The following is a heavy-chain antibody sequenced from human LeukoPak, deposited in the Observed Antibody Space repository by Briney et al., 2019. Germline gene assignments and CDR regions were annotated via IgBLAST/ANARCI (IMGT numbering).Heavy chain of an antibody. CDR3: ARALGGFLEWLINPFDY. CDR2: IYPGDSDT. CDR1: GYSFSSYW. D-gene: IGHD3-3*01. Sequence: GESLKISCQGSGYSFSSYWIAWVRQMPGKGLEWMGIIYPGDSDTRYSPSFQGQVTISAAKSITTAYLQWSSLKASDTAMYYCARALGGFLEWLINPFDYWGQGTLVTVSS. V-gene: IGHV5-51*01. J-gene: IGHJ4*02.